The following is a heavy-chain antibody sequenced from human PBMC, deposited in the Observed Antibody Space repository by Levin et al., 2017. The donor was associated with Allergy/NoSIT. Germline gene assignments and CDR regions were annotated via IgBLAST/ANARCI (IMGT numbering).Heavy chain of an antibody. CDR2: IYPGDSDT. CDR3: ARQGHVAGSAGTLADY. J-gene: IGHJ4*02. D-gene: IGHD6-13*01. CDR1: GYSFTSYW. Sequence: PGESLKISCKGSGYSFTSYWIGWVRQVPGKGLEWMGIIYPGDSDTRYSPSFQGQVTISADRSISTAYLQWSSLKASDTAMYYCARQGHVAGSAGTLADYWGQGTLVTVSS. V-gene: IGHV5-51*01.